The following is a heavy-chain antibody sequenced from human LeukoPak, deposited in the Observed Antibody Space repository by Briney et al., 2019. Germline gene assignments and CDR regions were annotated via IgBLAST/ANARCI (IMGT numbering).Heavy chain of an antibody. Sequence: GGSLRLSCAASGFTFSSYSMNWVRQAPGKGLEWVSSISSSSSYIYYADSVKGRFTISRDNAKNSLYLQMNSLRAEDTAVYYCAKAHTVTTLYWFDPWGQGTLVTVSS. CDR3: AKAHTVTTLYWFDP. D-gene: IGHD4-17*01. J-gene: IGHJ5*02. V-gene: IGHV3-21*01. CDR2: ISSSSSYI. CDR1: GFTFSSYS.